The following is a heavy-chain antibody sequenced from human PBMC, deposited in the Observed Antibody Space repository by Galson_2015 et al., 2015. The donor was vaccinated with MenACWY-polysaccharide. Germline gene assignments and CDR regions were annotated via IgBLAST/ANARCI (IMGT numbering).Heavy chain of an antibody. CDR1: GASIGSGDDYH. D-gene: IGHD3-10*01. V-gene: IGHV4-31*03. CDR2: IYYSGST. CDR3: ARARRGLWFREA. J-gene: IGHJ5*02. Sequence: LSLTCPVFGASIGSGDDYHWTWIRQRPGKGLEWIGYIYYSGSTYYTPSLKSRVIISQDTSKNQFSLNLSSVPAADTAVYYCARARRGLWFREAWGQGTLVTVSS.